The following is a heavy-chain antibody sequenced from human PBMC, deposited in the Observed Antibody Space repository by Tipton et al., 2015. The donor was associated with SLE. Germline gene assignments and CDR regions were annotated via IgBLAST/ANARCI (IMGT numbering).Heavy chain of an antibody. J-gene: IGHJ4*02. CDR3: ALSSVAATQAY. V-gene: IGHV1-2*06. CDR2: INPNSGGT. CDR1: GYKFTSYF. D-gene: IGHD6-13*01. Sequence: QSGAKVKNPGASVKVSCKASGYKFTSYFLHWVRLALGQGLEWMGRINPNSGGTNYAQNLQGRVTMTRDTSISTAYMDLTSLSSDGTAVYYCALSSVAATQAYWGQGTLVTVSS.